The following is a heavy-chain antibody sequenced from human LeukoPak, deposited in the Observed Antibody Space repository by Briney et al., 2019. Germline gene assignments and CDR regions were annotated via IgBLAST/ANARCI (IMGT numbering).Heavy chain of an antibody. J-gene: IGHJ4*02. CDR3: PRLQGDYLYYFDY. CDR2: INHSGST. CDR1: GGSSSGYY. D-gene: IGHD4-17*01. Sequence: SGTLSLTCAVYGGSSSGYYWSWIRQPPGKGGEWIGEINHSGSTNYNPSLKSRVTISVDTSKNQFSLKLSAVTAADTAVYYCPRLQGDYLYYFDYWGQGTLVTVSS. V-gene: IGHV4-34*01.